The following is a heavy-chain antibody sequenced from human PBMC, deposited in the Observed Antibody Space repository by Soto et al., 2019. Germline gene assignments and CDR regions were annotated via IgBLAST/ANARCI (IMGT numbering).Heavy chain of an antibody. CDR2: INPNSGST. Sequence: ASVKVSCKASGYTFTGYYMHWVRQAPGQGLEWMGWINPNSGSTNYAQKFQGWVTMTRDTSISTAYMELSRLRSDDTAVYYCARARGYCSSTSCYTGAFDIWGQGTMVTVSS. D-gene: IGHD2-2*02. J-gene: IGHJ3*02. CDR1: GYTFTGYY. V-gene: IGHV1-2*04. CDR3: ARARGYCSSTSCYTGAFDI.